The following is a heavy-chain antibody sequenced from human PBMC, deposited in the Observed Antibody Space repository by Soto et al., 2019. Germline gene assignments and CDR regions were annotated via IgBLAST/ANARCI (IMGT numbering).Heavy chain of an antibody. CDR2: IYSGGST. CDR1: GFTVSSNY. Sequence: GGSLRLSCAASGFTVSSNYMSWVRQAPGKGLEWVSVIYSGGSTYYADSVKGRFTISRDNSKNTLYLQMNSLRAEDTAVYYCAKALVVPAAESDLHDPLAICGQGTMVPVSS. V-gene: IGHV3-66*01. D-gene: IGHD2-2*01. J-gene: IGHJ3*02. CDR3: AKALVVPAAESDLHDPLAI.